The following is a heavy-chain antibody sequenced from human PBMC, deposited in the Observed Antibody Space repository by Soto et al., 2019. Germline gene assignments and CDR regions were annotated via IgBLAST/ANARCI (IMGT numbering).Heavy chain of an antibody. CDR3: ARDMRSGGSWMIDY. D-gene: IGHD2-15*01. CDR2: IIPIFGTA. CDR1: GGTFSSYA. V-gene: IGHV1-69*12. J-gene: IGHJ4*02. Sequence: QVQLVQSGAAVKKPGSSVKVSCKASGGTFSSYAISWVRQAHGQGLEWMGGIIPIFGTANYAQKFQGRVTITADECTSTAYMELSSLRSEDTAVYYCARDMRSGGSWMIDYWGQGTLVTVSS.